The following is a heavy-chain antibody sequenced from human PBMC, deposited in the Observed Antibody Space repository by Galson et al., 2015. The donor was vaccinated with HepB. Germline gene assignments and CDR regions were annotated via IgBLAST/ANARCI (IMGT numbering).Heavy chain of an antibody. CDR2: IKQDGSEK. J-gene: IGHJ6*02. V-gene: IGHV3-7*03. D-gene: IGHD3-3*01. CDR3: ARDEGVYDFWSGYYSVPSYGMDV. Sequence: SVRLSCAASGFTFGSYWMSWVRQAPGKGLEWVANIKQDGSEKYYVDSVKGRFTISRDNAKNSLYLQMNSLRAEDTAVYYCARDEGVYDFWSGYYSVPSYGMDVWGQGTTVTVSS. CDR1: GFTFGSYW.